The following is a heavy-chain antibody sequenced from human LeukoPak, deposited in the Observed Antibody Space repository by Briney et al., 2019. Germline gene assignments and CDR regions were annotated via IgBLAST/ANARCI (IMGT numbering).Heavy chain of an antibody. D-gene: IGHD4-17*01. Sequence: SSETLSLTCTVSGGSVSSSNFYWGWIRQPPGKGAGGVGSIYYSGTTYYNPSLKSRVTISVDTSKNQFSLKLSSVTAADTAVYYCARHLYGSDVFEIWGQGTMVTVSS. CDR3: ARHLYGSDVFEI. CDR2: IYYSGTT. V-gene: IGHV4-39*01. CDR1: GGSVSSSNFY. J-gene: IGHJ3*02.